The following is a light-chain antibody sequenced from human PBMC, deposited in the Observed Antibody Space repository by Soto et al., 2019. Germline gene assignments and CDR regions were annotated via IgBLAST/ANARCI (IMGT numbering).Light chain of an antibody. CDR1: SSDVGTNKY. CDR3: SAYAGTITSYV. J-gene: IGLJ1*01. Sequence: QSVLTQPASVSGSPGQWITISCTGTSSDVGTNKYVSWYQHHPGKAPKLMIYDVNYRPSGVSTRFSGSKSGNTASLTISGLQSEDEADYYCSAYAGTITSYVFGTGTKVTVL. CDR2: DVN. V-gene: IGLV2-14*03.